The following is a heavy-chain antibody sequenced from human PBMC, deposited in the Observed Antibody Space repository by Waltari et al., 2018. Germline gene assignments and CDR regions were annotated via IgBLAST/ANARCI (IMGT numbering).Heavy chain of an antibody. Sequence: EVQMVESGGGLVQPGGSLRLSCAASGFTFSSHVMHWVHQGPGKGLVWVALINDDGSRTADADSVKGRVTISRDNAKTILYVEMSSLTAEDTAVYYCGRESTTDWYVDHWGQGTLVTVSS. CDR2: INDDGSRT. CDR3: GRESTTDWYVDH. CDR1: GFTFSSHV. V-gene: IGHV3-74*01. D-gene: IGHD3-9*01. J-gene: IGHJ4*02.